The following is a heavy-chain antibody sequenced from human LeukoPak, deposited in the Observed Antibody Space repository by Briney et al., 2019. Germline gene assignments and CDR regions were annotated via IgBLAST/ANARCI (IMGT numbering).Heavy chain of an antibody. D-gene: IGHD2-15*01. Sequence: PSETLSLTCTVSGGSISSYYWSWIRQPPGKGLELIGYIYYSGSTNYNPSLKSRVTISVDTSKNQFSLKLSSVTAADTAVYYCARVSSGGYFDYWGQGTLATVSS. V-gene: IGHV4-59*01. J-gene: IGHJ4*02. CDR1: GGSISSYY. CDR3: ARVSSGGYFDY. CDR2: IYYSGST.